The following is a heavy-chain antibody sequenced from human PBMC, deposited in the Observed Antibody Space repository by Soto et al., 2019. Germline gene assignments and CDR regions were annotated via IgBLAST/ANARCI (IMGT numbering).Heavy chain of an antibody. Sequence: QVQLVESGGGVVQPGRSLRLSCAASGFTFSSYGMHWVRQAPGKGLEWVAVISYDGSNKYYADSVKGRFTISRDNSKNTQYRQRNSLRAEDTAVYYCAKEGQAGIAARLFDYWGQGTLVTVSS. CDR3: AKEGQAGIAARLFDY. CDR2: ISYDGSNK. V-gene: IGHV3-30*18. CDR1: GFTFSSYG. J-gene: IGHJ4*02. D-gene: IGHD6-13*01.